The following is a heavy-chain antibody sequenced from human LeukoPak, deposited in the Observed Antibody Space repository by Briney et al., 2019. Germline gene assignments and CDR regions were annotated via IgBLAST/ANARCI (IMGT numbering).Heavy chain of an antibody. CDR1: GGSISSYY. J-gene: IGHJ5*02. CDR3: ARAPIPYDRSRTDYRFDP. V-gene: IGHV4-59*08. D-gene: IGHD3-16*01. CDR2: IYYSGGT. Sequence: PSETLSLTCTVSGGSISSYYWSWIRQPPGKGLEWIGYIYYSGGTNYNPSLKSRVTISVDTSKKQFSLRLSSVTAADTAVYYCARAPIPYDRSRTDYRFDPWGQGTLVTVAS.